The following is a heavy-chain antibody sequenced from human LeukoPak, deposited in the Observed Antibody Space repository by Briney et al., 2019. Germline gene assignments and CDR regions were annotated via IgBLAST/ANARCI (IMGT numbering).Heavy chain of an antibody. CDR1: GGTFSSYA. J-gene: IGHJ4*02. CDR3: ARSGRFLESYYFGY. Sequence: SVKGSCKASGGTFSSYAISWVRQASGQGLEWMGGIIPIFGTANYAQKFQGSVTITTDESTSTAYMELSSLRSEDTAVYYCARSGRFLESYYFGYWGQGTLVTDSS. CDR2: IIPIFGTA. D-gene: IGHD3-3*01. V-gene: IGHV1-69*05.